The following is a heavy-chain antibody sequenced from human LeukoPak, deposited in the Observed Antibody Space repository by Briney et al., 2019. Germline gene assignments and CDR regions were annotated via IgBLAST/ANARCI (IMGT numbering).Heavy chain of an antibody. V-gene: IGHV4-39*07. CDR2: INHSGST. J-gene: IGHJ6*03. D-gene: IGHD1-26*01. Sequence: PSETLSLTCTVSGGSISSSSYYWSWIRQPPGKGLEWIGEINHSGSTNYNPSLKSRVTISVDTSKNQFSLKLSSVTAADTAVYYCARVRTLGALYYMDVWGKGTTVTVSS. CDR3: ARVRTLGALYYMDV. CDR1: GGSISSSSYY.